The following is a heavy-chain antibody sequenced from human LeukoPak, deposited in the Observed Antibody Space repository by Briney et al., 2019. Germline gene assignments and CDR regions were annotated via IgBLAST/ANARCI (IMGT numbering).Heavy chain of an antibody. CDR3: VRGLSGVSSWYFDL. J-gene: IGHJ2*01. CDR1: GFTISSNY. CDR2: LHSGGHT. D-gene: IGHD7-27*01. V-gene: IGHV3-53*01. Sequence: GGSLRLSCAASGFTISSNYLSWVRQAPGKGLVWISALHSGGHTFYADSVRGRFTISRDISKNTLYLQMNDLGAEDTALYYCVRGLSGVSSWYFDLWGRGTLVSVSS.